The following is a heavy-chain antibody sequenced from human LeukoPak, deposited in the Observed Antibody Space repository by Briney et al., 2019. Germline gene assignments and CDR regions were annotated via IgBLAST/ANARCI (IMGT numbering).Heavy chain of an antibody. V-gene: IGHV1-18*01. D-gene: IGHD3-10*01. CDR1: GYAFTSYG. CDR3: ARLSRSLLAFDY. Sequence: ASVKVSCKASGYAFTSYGISWVRQAPGQGLEWMGWISAYNGNTNYAQKLQGRVTMTTDTSTSTAYMELRSLRSDDTAVYYCARLSRSLLAFDYWGQGTLVTVSS. J-gene: IGHJ4*02. CDR2: ISAYNGNT.